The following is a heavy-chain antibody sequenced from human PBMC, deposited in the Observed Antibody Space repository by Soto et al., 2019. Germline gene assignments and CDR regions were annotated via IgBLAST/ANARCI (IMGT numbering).Heavy chain of an antibody. J-gene: IGHJ2*01. Sequence: GGSLRLSCRASGFSFSASWMTWVRQAPGKGLEWVANIKEDGSETYYLDSVKGRFTVSRDNTKDSLFLQMESLRAEDTAVYYCARELGVLRLVQWLGLVTGDLYFDLWGRGTLVTVSS. CDR1: GFSFSASW. V-gene: IGHV3-7*01. CDR3: ARELGVLRLVQWLGLVTGDLYFDL. D-gene: IGHD3-3*01. CDR2: IKEDGSET.